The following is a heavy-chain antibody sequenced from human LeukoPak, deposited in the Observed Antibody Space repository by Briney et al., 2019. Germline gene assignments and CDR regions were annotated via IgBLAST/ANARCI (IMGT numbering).Heavy chain of an antibody. Sequence: GGSLRLSCAASGFTVSSNYMSWVRQAPGRGLEWVSVIYGGGTTYYADSVKGRFTISRDNSKNTLYLQMNSLSDEDTAAYYCARALPSGGWFDPWGQGTLVTVSS. D-gene: IGHD1-1*01. V-gene: IGHV3-66*01. CDR3: ARALPSGGWFDP. J-gene: IGHJ5*02. CDR2: IYGGGTT. CDR1: GFTVSSNY.